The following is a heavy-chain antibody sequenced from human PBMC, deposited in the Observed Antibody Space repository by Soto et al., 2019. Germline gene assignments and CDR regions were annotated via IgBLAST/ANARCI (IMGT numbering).Heavy chain of an antibody. CDR3: ARELPAAAVIDY. CDR2: IYYSGTT. V-gene: IGHV4-31*03. CDR1: GGSISSGGYY. Sequence: QVQLQESGPGLVKPSQTLSLTCTVSGGSISSGGYYWSWIRQHPGKGLEWIGDIYYSGTTHYNPSLKSRVTISVDTSKNQFSLHLTSVTAADTAVFYCARELPAAAVIDYWGQGTLVTVSS. D-gene: IGHD2-2*01. J-gene: IGHJ4*02.